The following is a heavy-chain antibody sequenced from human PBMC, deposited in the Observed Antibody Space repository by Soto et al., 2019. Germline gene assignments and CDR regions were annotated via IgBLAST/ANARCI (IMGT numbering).Heavy chain of an antibody. CDR3: ARGLYDFWSGYFRPIDYYYMDV. CDR2: MNPNSGNT. CDR1: GYTFTSYD. V-gene: IGHV1-8*01. Sequence: ASVKVSCKASGYTFTSYDINWVRQATGQGLEWMGWMNPNSGNTGYAQKFQGRVTMTRNTSISTAYMELSSLRSEDTAVYYCARGLYDFWSGYFRPIDYYYMDVWGKGTTVTVSS. J-gene: IGHJ6*03. D-gene: IGHD3-3*01.